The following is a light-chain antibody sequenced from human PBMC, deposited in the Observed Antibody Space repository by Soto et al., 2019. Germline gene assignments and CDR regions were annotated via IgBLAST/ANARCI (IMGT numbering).Light chain of an antibody. V-gene: IGKV1-17*03. CDR1: QGISNY. CDR3: KQYNSYSVT. Sequence: DLQMTQSPSALSASVGAGSPITCRASQGISNYLAWFQQKPGKVHKRLIYAASSLQSGVPSRFSGSGSGTEFTLTISSLQPEEFATYYCKQYNSYSVTVGHGTKVAIK. CDR2: AAS. J-gene: IGKJ1*01.